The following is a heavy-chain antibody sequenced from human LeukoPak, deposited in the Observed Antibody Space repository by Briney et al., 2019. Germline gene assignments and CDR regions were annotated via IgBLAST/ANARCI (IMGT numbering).Heavy chain of an antibody. V-gene: IGHV4-34*01. CDR3: ARLSTYYFPGITMVRGVISDFDY. J-gene: IGHJ4*02. CDR1: GGSFSGYY. Sequence: SGTLSLTCAVYGGSFSGYYWSWIRQPPGKGLEWIGEINHSGSTNYNPSLKSRVTISVDTSKNQFSLKLSSVTAADTAVYYCARLSTYYFPGITMVRGVISDFDYWGQGTLVTVSS. CDR2: INHSGST. D-gene: IGHD3-10*01.